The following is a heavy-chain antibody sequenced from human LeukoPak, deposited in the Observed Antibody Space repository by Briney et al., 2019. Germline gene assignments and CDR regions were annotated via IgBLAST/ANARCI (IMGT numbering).Heavy chain of an antibody. D-gene: IGHD4-17*01. CDR2: ILYSGST. CDR1: GGSITSYY. Sequence: SETLSLTCTVSGGSITSYYWNWIRQPPGKGLEWIGNILYSGSTNYNPSLKSRVTISLDTSKNQFSLKLNSVTAADTAVYYCAGDQYGMDVWDQGTTVTVSS. J-gene: IGHJ6*02. CDR3: AGDQYGMDV. V-gene: IGHV4-59*08.